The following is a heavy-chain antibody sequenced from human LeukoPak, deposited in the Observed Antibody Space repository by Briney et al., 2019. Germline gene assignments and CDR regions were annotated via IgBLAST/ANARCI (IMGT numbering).Heavy chain of an antibody. Sequence: SQTLSLTCTVSGGSISSGYYWGWIRQPPGKGLEWIGSIYHSGSTYYNPSLKSRVTISVDTSKNQFSLKLSSVTAADTAVYYCARTRSTHYYYYYYMDVWGKGTTVTVSS. V-gene: IGHV4-38-2*02. J-gene: IGHJ6*03. CDR1: GGSISSGYY. CDR3: ARTRSTHYYYYYYMDV. D-gene: IGHD2-2*01. CDR2: IYHSGST.